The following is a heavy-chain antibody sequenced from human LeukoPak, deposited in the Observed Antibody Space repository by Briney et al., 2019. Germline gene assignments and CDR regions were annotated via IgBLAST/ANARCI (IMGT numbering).Heavy chain of an antibody. Sequence: PGGSLRLSCAASGFTFSSYAMSWVRQVPGKGLEWVSAISGSGGSTYYADSVKGRFTISRDNSKNTLYLQMNSLRAEDTAVYYCAMVYRPMVYYYMDVWGKGTTVTVSS. CDR3: AMVYRPMVYYYMDV. J-gene: IGHJ6*03. CDR2: ISGSGGST. D-gene: IGHD2-8*01. CDR1: GFTFSSYA. V-gene: IGHV3-23*01.